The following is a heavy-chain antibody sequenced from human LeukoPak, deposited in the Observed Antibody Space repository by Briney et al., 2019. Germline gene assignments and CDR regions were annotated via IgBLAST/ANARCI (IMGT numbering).Heavy chain of an antibody. CDR1: GGSISTYY. J-gene: IGHJ5*02. Sequence: PSETLSLTCIVSGGSISTYYWSWIRQPPGKGLEWIGHISYSGSTTYNPSLKSRVTISGDTSKNHFSLKLSSVTAPDTAVYYCARGHSRHYCGAGSYLNVKEDWFDPCGQGSLVTVSS. V-gene: IGHV4-59*12. CDR3: ARGHSRHYCGAGSYLNVKEDWFDP. D-gene: IGHD3-10*01. CDR2: ISYSGST.